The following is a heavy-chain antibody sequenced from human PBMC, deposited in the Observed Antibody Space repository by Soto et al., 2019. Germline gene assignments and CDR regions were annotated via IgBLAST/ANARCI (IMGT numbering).Heavy chain of an antibody. Sequence: ETLSLTCAVYGGSFSGYYWSWIRQPPGKGLEWIGEINHSGSTTYNPSLKRRVTISLDTSKNHFSLKLSSVTAADTAVYYCARDSAARDAFDIWGQGTMVTVSS. CDR1: GGSFSGYY. D-gene: IGHD6-6*01. J-gene: IGHJ3*02. CDR2: INHSGST. V-gene: IGHV4-34*01. CDR3: ARDSAARDAFDI.